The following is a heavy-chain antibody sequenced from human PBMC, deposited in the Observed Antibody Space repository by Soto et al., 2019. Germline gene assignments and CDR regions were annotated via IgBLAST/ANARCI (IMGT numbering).Heavy chain of an antibody. CDR2: ISYDGSNK. V-gene: IGHV3-30-3*01. CDR3: ARDLARAYFDY. J-gene: IGHJ4*02. CDR1: GFTFSSYA. Sequence: SLRLSCAASGFTFSSYAMHWVRQAPGKGLEWVAVISYDGSNKYYADSVKGRFTISRDNSKNTLYLQMNSLRAEDTAVYYCARDLARAYFDYWGQGTLVTVSS.